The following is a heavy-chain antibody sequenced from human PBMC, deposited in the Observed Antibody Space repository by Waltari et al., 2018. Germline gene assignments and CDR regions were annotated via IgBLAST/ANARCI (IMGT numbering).Heavy chain of an antibody. D-gene: IGHD2-8*01. CDR1: GGSISSSSYY. J-gene: IGHJ3*02. CDR3: AGRDGVCLGCHAFDI. Sequence: QLQLQESGPGLVKPSETLSLTCTVSGGSISSSSYYWGWIRQPPGKGLEWIGSIYYSGSTYYHPPLESRVTISLDTSKNQCSLKLSSVTAADTAVYYCAGRDGVCLGCHAFDIWGQGTMVTVSS. CDR2: IYYSGST. V-gene: IGHV4-39*01.